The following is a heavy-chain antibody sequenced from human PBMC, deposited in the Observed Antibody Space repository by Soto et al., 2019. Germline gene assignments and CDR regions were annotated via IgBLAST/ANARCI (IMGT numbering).Heavy chain of an antibody. CDR2: INHSGST. Sequence: SETLSLTCAVYGGSFSGYYWSWIRQPPGKGLEWIGEINHSGSTNYNPSLKSRVTISVDTSKNQFSLKLSSVTAADTAVYYCARAGYKYYYYYGMDVWGQGTKVTVSS. J-gene: IGHJ6*02. CDR3: ARAGYKYYYYYGMDV. CDR1: GGSFSGYY. D-gene: IGHD5-12*01. V-gene: IGHV4-34*01.